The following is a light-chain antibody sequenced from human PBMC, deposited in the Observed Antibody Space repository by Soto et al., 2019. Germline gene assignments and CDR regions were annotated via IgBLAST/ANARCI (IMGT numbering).Light chain of an antibody. CDR2: GAS. Sequence: EIVLTQSPGTLSLSPGERATLSCRASQSVSNNYLAWYQHKPGQTHRLLIYGASTRATGIPARFSRSGSGTDFTLTISSLQSEDFAVYYCQQYNNWHRTFGQGTKV. CDR3: QQYNNWHRT. V-gene: IGKV3-15*01. J-gene: IGKJ1*01. CDR1: QSVSNN.